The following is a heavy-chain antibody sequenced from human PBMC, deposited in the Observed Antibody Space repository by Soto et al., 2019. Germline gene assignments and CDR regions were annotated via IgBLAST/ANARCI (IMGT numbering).Heavy chain of an antibody. CDR3: ARVAVIAAAGTNWFDP. CDR1: GGSFSGYY. D-gene: IGHD6-13*01. V-gene: IGHV4-34*01. Sequence: PSETLSLTCAVYGGSFSGYYWGWIRQPPGKGLEWIGEINHSGSTNYNPSLKSRVTISVDTSKNQFSLKLSSVTAADTAVYYCARVAVIAAAGTNWFDPWGQGTLVTVSS. J-gene: IGHJ5*02. CDR2: INHSGST.